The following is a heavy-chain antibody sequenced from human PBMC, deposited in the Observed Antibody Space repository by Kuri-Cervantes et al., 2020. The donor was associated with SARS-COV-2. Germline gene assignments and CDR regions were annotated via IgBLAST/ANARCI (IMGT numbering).Heavy chain of an antibody. CDR3: ARRESWKGDFDI. Sequence: GGSLRLSCAASGLTFSVYGLNWVRQAPGKGLEWVSYISSSSSTIHYADSVKGRFTISRDNAKKSPFLQMNSLRAEDTAVYYCARRESWKGDFDIWGQGTMVTVSS. J-gene: IGHJ3*02. CDR1: GLTFSVYG. CDR2: ISSSSSTI. V-gene: IGHV3-48*01. D-gene: IGHD1-1*01.